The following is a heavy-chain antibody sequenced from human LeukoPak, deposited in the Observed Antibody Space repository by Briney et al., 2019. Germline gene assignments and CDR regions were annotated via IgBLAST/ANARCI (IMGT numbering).Heavy chain of an antibody. CDR1: GYSLTSYW. V-gene: IGHV5-51*01. CDR3: ARLDDQWELLRYYFDY. D-gene: IGHD1-26*01. CDR2: IYPGDSDT. Sequence: PGESLKISCQGSGYSLTSYWIGRVRQMPGKGLEWMGSIYPGDSDTRYSPSFQGQVTISADKSISTAYLQWSSVKASHTAMYYCARLDDQWELLRYYFDYWGQGTLVTVSS. J-gene: IGHJ4*02.